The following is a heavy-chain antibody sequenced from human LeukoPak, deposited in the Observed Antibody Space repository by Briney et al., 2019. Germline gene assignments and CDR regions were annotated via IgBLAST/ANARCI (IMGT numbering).Heavy chain of an antibody. CDR1: GGSISSYQ. CDR2: IYYSGST. CDR3: ARHSGSYYTVDY. J-gene: IGHJ4*02. D-gene: IGHD1-26*01. V-gene: IGHV4-59*08. Sequence: SETLSLTCTVSGGSISSYQWSWIRQPPGKGLEWIGYIYYSGSTNYNPSLKSRVTISVDTAMNQFSLKLTSVTAADTAVYYCARHSGSYYTVDYWGQGTLVTVSS.